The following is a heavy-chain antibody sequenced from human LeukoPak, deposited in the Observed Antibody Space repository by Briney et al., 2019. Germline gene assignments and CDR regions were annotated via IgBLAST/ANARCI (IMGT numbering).Heavy chain of an antibody. V-gene: IGHV2-5*01. D-gene: IGHD3-16*02. J-gene: IGHJ6*03. Sequence: VSGPTLVKPTQTLTLTCTFSGFSLSTSGVGVGWIRQPPGKALEWLALIYWNDDKRYSPSLKSRLTITKDTSKNRVVLTMTNMDPVDTATYYCAHVGRTSMGWGVIVLRYYYYYMDVWGKGTTVTVS. CDR3: AHVGRTSMGWGVIVLRYYYYYMDV. CDR1: GFSLSTSGVG. CDR2: IYWNDDK.